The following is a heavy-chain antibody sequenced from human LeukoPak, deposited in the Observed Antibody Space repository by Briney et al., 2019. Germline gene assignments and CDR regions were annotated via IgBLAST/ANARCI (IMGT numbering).Heavy chain of an antibody. V-gene: IGHV3-21*01. CDR2: ISSSSSYI. CDR1: GFTFISYT. D-gene: IGHD4-17*01. Sequence: PGGSLDLSCAASGFTFISYTMNWAGQAPGKGLEWVSSISSSSSYIYYADSVKGRFTISRDNAKNSLFLQMNSLGAEDTAVYYCAREPASYHYGDYTAFYYWGQGTMVTVSS. J-gene: IGHJ4*02. CDR3: AREPASYHYGDYTAFYY.